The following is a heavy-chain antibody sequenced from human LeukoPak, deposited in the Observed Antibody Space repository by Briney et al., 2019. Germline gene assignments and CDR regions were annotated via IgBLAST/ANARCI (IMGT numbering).Heavy chain of an antibody. V-gene: IGHV4-39*07. CDR2: IYYSGST. D-gene: IGHD5-24*01. J-gene: IGHJ6*03. CDR1: GGSISSSSYY. Sequence: SETLSLTCTVSGGSISSSSYYWGWIRQPPGKGLEWIGSIYYSGSTNYNPSLKSRVTISVDTSKNQFSLKLSSVTAADTAVYYCARDRPSIESSYYYYYMDVWGKGTTVTVSS. CDR3: ARDRPSIESSYYYYYMDV.